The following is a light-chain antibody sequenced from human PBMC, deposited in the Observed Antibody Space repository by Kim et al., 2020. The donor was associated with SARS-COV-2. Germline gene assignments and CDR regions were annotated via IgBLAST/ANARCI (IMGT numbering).Light chain of an antibody. CDR3: GADHGSGSNFVWV. J-gene: IGLJ3*02. V-gene: IGLV9-49*01. CDR1: SGYSNYK. CDR2: VGTGGIVG. Sequence: CTLSSGYSNYKVDGYQQRPGKGPRFVMRVGTGGIVGSKGDGIPDRFSVLASGLNRYLTIKNIQEEDESDYHCGADHGSGSNFVWVFGGGTQLTVL.